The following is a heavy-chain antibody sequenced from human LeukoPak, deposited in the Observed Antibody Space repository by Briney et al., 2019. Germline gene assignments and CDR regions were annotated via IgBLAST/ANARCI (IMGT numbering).Heavy chain of an antibody. CDR3: ARRYCTYNSCYSNH. Sequence: PGGSLRLSCAASGFIFSDYYMSWLRQAPGKGLEWVSYIGTSGDIIYYADSVKGRFTISRDNAKNSLYLQMNSLRAEDTAIYYCARRYCTYNSCYSNHWGQGALVTVSS. D-gene: IGHD2-2*01. CDR2: IGTSGDII. J-gene: IGHJ5*02. CDR1: GFIFSDYY. V-gene: IGHV3-11*01.